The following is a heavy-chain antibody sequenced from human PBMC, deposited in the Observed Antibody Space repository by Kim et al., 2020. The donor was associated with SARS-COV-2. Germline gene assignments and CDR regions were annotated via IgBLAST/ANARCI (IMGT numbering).Heavy chain of an antibody. Sequence: GGSLRLSCAASGFTFSSYAMSWVRQAPGKGLEWVSAISGSGGSTYYADSVKGRFTISRDNSKNTLYLQMNSLRAEDTAVYYYAKFRVRDYAFDIWGQGTMVTVSS. CDR1: GFTFSSYA. CDR2: ISGSGGST. CDR3: AKFRVRDYAFDI. J-gene: IGHJ3*02. D-gene: IGHD3-10*01. V-gene: IGHV3-23*01.